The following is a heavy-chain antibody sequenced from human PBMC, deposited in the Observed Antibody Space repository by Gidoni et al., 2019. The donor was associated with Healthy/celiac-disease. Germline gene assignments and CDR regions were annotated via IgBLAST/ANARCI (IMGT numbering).Heavy chain of an antibody. V-gene: IGHV3-21*01. CDR1: GFTFSSYS. J-gene: IGHJ6*02. Sequence: EVQLVESGGGLVKPGGSLRLFCAASGFTFSSYSMNWVSSISSSSSYIYYADSVKGRFTISRDNAKNSLYLQMNSLRAEDTAVYYCARGGLVAGSLSDYYYYGMDVWGQGTTVTVSS. D-gene: IGHD6-19*01. CDR2: ISSSSSYI. CDR3: ARGGLVAGSLSDYYYYGMDV.